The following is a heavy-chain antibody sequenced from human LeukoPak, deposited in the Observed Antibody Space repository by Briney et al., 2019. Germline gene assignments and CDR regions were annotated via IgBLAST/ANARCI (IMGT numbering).Heavy chain of an antibody. J-gene: IGHJ4*02. CDR2: ISGSGGST. Sequence: GGSLRLSCAASGFTFSSYAMSWVRQAPGKGLEWVSAISGSGGSTYYADSVKGRFTISRDNSKNTLYLQMNSLRSDDTAVYYCAREGYCNNTICDKPFDYWGRGTLVTVSS. CDR3: AREGYCNNTICDKPFDY. D-gene: IGHD2-2*01. V-gene: IGHV3-23*01. CDR1: GFTFSSYA.